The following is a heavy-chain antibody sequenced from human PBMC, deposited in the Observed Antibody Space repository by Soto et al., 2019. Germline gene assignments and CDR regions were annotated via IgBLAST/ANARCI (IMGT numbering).Heavy chain of an antibody. Sequence: QVQLVQSGAEVKKPGASVKVSCKASGYTFTSYGIIWVRQAPGQGLEWMGWISAYNGNTNYAQKLQGRVTMTTDTSTSTAHMELRSLRSDDTAVYYCARGITPHIAAAGPFDPWGQGTLVTVSS. V-gene: IGHV1-18*01. D-gene: IGHD6-13*01. CDR3: ARGITPHIAAAGPFDP. CDR1: GYTFTSYG. J-gene: IGHJ5*02. CDR2: ISAYNGNT.